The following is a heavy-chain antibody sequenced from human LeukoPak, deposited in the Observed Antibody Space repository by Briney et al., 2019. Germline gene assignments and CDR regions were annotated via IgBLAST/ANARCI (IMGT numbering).Heavy chain of an antibody. CDR3: ARVGGVVPAAIRGRSYFDY. J-gene: IGHJ4*02. D-gene: IGHD2-2*02. CDR2: ISAYNGNT. V-gene: IGHV1-18*01. Sequence: GASVKVSCKASGYTFTSYGISWVRQAPGQGLEWMGWISAYNGNTNYAQKLQGRVTMTTDTSTSTAYMELRSLRSDDTAVYYCARVGGVVPAAIRGRSYFDYWGQGTLVTVSS. CDR1: GYTFTSYG.